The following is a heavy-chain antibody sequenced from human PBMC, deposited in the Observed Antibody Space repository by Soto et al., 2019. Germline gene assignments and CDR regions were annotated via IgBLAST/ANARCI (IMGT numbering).Heavy chain of an antibody. Sequence: SLKISCKGSGYSFTSYWIGWVRQMPGKGLEWMGIIYPGDSDTRYSPSFQGQVTISADKSISTAYLQWSSLKASDTAMYYCARQIRTTVVTPNAFDIWGQGTMVTVSS. V-gene: IGHV5-51*01. CDR1: GYSFTSYW. D-gene: IGHD4-17*01. CDR3: ARQIRTTVVTPNAFDI. CDR2: IYPGDSDT. J-gene: IGHJ3*02.